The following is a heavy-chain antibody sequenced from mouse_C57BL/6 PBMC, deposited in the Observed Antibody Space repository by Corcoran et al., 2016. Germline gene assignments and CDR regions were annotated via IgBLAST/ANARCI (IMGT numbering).Heavy chain of an antibody. CDR3: ANFYDYDEYYAMDY. D-gene: IGHD2-4*01. Sequence: QVQLQQSGAELARTGASVKLSCKASGYTFTSYGISWVKQRTGQGLEWIGEIYPRSGNTYYNEKFKGKATLTADKSSSTAYMELRSLTSEDSAVYFCANFYDYDEYYAMDYWGQGTSVTVSS. J-gene: IGHJ4*01. CDR2: IYPRSGNT. V-gene: IGHV1-81*01. CDR1: GYTFTSYG.